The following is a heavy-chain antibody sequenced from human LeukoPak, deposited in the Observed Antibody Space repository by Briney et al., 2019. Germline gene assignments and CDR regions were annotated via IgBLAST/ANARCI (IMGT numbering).Heavy chain of an antibody. V-gene: IGHV3-23*01. Sequence: PGGSLRLSCAASGFTFSSYGMSWVRQAPGKGLEWVSAISPFGGSTYYADSVKGRFTISRDTSKNTLYLQLNSLRAEDTAVYYCAKGVNYYDSLTDYWGQGTLVTVSS. J-gene: IGHJ4*02. CDR2: ISPFGGST. CDR1: GFTFSSYG. D-gene: IGHD3-22*01. CDR3: AKGVNYYDSLTDY.